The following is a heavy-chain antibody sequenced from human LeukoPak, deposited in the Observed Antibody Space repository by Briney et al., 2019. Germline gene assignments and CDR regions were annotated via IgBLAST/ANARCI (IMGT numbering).Heavy chain of an antibody. V-gene: IGHV3-7*01. D-gene: IGHD3/OR15-3a*01. CDR1: GFSLSGSW. J-gene: IGHJ4*02. CDR3: ARHLDWSFDY. CDR2: IKPDGSDT. Sequence: GGSLRLSCSASGFSLSGSWMTWVRQAPGKGLEWVANIKPDGSDTYYVDSMKDRFTISRDNAKNSLYLQINGLRAEDTAVYYCARHLDWSFDYWGQGTLVTVSS.